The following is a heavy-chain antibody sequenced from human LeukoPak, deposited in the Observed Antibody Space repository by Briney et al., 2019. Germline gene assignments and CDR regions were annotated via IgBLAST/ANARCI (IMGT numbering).Heavy chain of an antibody. Sequence: GRSLRLSCAASGFTFSSYTMHWGRQAPGKGLEWVALISYDGSNKYYVDSVKGRFTISRDNSKNTLYLQMNSLRVEDTAVYYCARSRGVSGYDFAYWGQGTLVTVSS. CDR2: ISYDGSNK. V-gene: IGHV3-30-3*01. D-gene: IGHD5-12*01. CDR1: GFTFSSYT. CDR3: ARSRGVSGYDFAY. J-gene: IGHJ4*02.